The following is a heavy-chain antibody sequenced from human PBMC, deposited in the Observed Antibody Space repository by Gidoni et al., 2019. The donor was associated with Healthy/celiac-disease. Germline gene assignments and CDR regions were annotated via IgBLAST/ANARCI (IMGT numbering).Heavy chain of an antibody. J-gene: IGHJ4*02. CDR2: IWYDGSNK. D-gene: IGHD6-13*01. CDR3: ARDLAAADSYFDY. CDR1: GFTFSSYG. Sequence: QVQLVESGGGVVQPGRSLRLSCAAYGFTFSSYGMHWVRQAPGKGLEWVAVIWYDGSNKYYADSVKGRFTISRDNSKNTLYLQMNSLRAEDTAVYYCARDLAAADSYFDYWGQGTLVTVSS. V-gene: IGHV3-33*01.